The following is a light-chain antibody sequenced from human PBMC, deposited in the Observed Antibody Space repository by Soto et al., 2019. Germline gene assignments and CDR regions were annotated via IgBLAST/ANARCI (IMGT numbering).Light chain of an antibody. V-gene: IGLV1-40*01. CDR2: GSS. J-gene: IGLJ3*02. Sequence: QSVLTQPPSVSGAPGQRVTISCTGSNSNIGAGYDVHWYQQLPGTAPKVVIYGSSYRPSGVPDRFSGSKSGTSASLAITGLQAEDEADYYCQSYDSSLREVFGGGTKVTVL. CDR1: NSNIGAGYD. CDR3: QSYDSSLREV.